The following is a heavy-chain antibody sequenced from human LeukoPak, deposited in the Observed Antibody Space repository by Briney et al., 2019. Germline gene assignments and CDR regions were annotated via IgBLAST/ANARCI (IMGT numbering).Heavy chain of an antibody. Sequence: PSETLSLTCTVSGGSISSSSYYWGWIRQPPGKGLEWIGTIYYSGSTYYNPSLKSRVTISVDTSKNQFSLKVTSVTAADTAVYYCARDPTRIVGTSSFDYWGQGTLVTVSS. CDR2: IYYSGST. CDR1: GGSISSSSYY. V-gene: IGHV4-39*07. J-gene: IGHJ4*02. D-gene: IGHD1-26*01. CDR3: ARDPTRIVGTSSFDY.